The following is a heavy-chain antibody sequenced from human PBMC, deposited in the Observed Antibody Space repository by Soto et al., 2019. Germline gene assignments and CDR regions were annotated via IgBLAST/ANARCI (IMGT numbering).Heavy chain of an antibody. J-gene: IGHJ4*02. CDR2: ISTSSGDT. CDR1: GYTFNRYA. Sequence: QVHLVQSGAEVKKPGASVKVSCKASGYTFNRYAIHWVRQAPGQSLEGMGWISTSSGDTKYSEKIQGRATITRDTSASTAYLELGILSSEDTAVYYCARDIQDCSGGSCGYYFDYWGQGTLVTVSA. V-gene: IGHV1-3*04. D-gene: IGHD2-15*01. CDR3: ARDIQDCSGGSCGYYFDY.